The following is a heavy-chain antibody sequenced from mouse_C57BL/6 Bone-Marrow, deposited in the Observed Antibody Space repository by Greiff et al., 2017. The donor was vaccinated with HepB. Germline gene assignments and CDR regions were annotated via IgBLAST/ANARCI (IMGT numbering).Heavy chain of an antibody. CDR1: GYTFTSYW. Sequence: QVQLQQPGAELVRPGSSVKLSCKASGYTFTSYWMDWVKQRPGQGLEWIGNIYPSDSETHYNQKFKDKATLTVDKSSSTAYMQLSSLTSEDSAVYYCARWGDGYYGGFAYWGQGTLVTVSA. J-gene: IGHJ3*01. V-gene: IGHV1-61*01. CDR3: ARWGDGYYGGFAY. D-gene: IGHD2-3*01. CDR2: IYPSDSET.